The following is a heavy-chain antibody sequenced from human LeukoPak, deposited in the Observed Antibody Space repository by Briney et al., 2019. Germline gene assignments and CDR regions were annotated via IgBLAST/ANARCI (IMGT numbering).Heavy chain of an antibody. J-gene: IGHJ4*02. CDR2: IYYSGST. CDR3: ARGLYDILTAYESYYFDY. Sequence: PSETLSLTCTVSGGSISSGGYYWSWIRQHPGKGLEWIGYIYYSGSTYYNPSLKSRITISVDTSKNQFSLKLSSVTAADTAVYYCARGLYDILTAYESYYFDYWGQGTLVTVSS. D-gene: IGHD3-9*01. V-gene: IGHV4-31*03. CDR1: GGSISSGGYY.